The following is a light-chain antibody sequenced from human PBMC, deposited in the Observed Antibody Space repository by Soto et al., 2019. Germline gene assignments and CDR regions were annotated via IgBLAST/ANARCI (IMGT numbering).Light chain of an antibody. CDR2: GAT. J-gene: IGKJ5*01. V-gene: IGKV3-20*01. Sequence: EILITQSTGTRPLSPGERATLPCRASQSVRSSYLAWYQQKPGQAPRLLIYGATSRATGIPGRFSGSGSGTDFTLTISRMAHEDSAYYYYQLYGISPQFGQGTRLEIK. CDR3: QLYGISPQ. CDR1: QSVRSSY.